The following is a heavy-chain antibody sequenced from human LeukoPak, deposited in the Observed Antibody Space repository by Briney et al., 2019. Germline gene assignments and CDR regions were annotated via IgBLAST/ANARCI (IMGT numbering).Heavy chain of an antibody. CDR1: GFTVSANY. CDR2: ISSGGST. J-gene: IGHJ4*02. CDR3: ARGWSSSSYFGY. V-gene: IGHV3-66*01. Sequence: GGSLRLSCAASGFTVSANYWNWVRQAPGEGLEWVSVISSGGSTSYADSVKGRFTISRDNSKNTLYLQMNSLRAEDTAVHYCARGWSSSSYFGYWGQGTLVTVSS. D-gene: IGHD6-6*01.